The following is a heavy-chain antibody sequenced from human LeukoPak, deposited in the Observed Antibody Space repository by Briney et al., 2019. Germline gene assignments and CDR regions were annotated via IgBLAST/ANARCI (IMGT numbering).Heavy chain of an antibody. J-gene: IGHJ4*02. Sequence: GASLKISCKGSGYTFTSYWFAWVRQLPGKGLECMGVIYLGDADLSSSPSFQRQVTISADKSISAAYLQWSRLKASDAAMYYCARLGGYFDWGQGTLVTVSS. CDR3: ARLGGYFD. V-gene: IGHV5-51*01. CDR2: IYLGDADL. CDR1: GYTFTSYW. D-gene: IGHD3-9*01.